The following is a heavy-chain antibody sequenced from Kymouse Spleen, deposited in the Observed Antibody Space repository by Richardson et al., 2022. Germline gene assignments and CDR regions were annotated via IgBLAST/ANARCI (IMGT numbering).Heavy chain of an antibody. CDR3: AGGIAAAGTFDY. D-gene: IGHD6-13*01. J-gene: IGHJ4*02. CDR2: INAGNGNT. CDR1: GYTFTSYA. Sequence: QVQLVQSGAEVKKPGASVKVSCKASGYTFTSYAMHWVRQAPGQRLEWMGWINAGNGNTKYSQKFQGRVTITRDTSASTAYMELSSLRSEDTAVYYCAGGIAAAGTFDYWGQGTLVTVSS. V-gene: IGHV1-3*01.